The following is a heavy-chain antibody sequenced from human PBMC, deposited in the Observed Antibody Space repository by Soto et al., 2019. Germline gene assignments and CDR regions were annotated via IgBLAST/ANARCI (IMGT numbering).Heavy chain of an antibody. CDR2: ISSSSSYI. CDR1: GFTFSSYS. Sequence: GGSLRLSCAASGFTFSSYSMNWVRQAPGKGLEWVSSISSSSSYIYYADSVKGRFTISRDNAKNSLYLQMNSLRAEDTAVYYCARVSPEQLVWGYYYYYYMDVWGKGTTVTVSS. D-gene: IGHD6-13*01. V-gene: IGHV3-21*01. CDR3: ARVSPEQLVWGYYYYYYMDV. J-gene: IGHJ6*03.